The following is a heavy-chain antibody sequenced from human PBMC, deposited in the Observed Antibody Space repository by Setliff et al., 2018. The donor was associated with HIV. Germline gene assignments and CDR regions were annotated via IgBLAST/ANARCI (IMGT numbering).Heavy chain of an antibody. D-gene: IGHD3-3*01. V-gene: IGHV3-7*01. CDR3: ARDKGPYNFWSGYDTHYFDY. Sequence: GGSLRLSCAASGFTFSSYWMSWVRQAPGKGLEWVANIKQDGSVKYYVDSVGGRFTISRDNAKNTLYLQMNSLRAEDTAVYYCARDKGPYNFWSGYDTHYFDYWGQGTLVTVSS. CDR2: IKQDGSVK. J-gene: IGHJ4*02. CDR1: GFTFSSYW.